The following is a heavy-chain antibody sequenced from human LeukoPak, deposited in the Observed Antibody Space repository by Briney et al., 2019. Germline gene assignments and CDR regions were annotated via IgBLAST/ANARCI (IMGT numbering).Heavy chain of an antibody. CDR2: IYHSGST. D-gene: IGHD6-13*01. CDR3: ARVGQQLVRGWFDP. CDR1: GDSISSYF. V-gene: IGHV4-38-2*02. Sequence: SETLSLTCTVSGDSISSYFWSLIRQPPGKGLEWIGSIYHSGSTYYNPSLKSRVTISVDTSKNQFSLKLSSVTAADTAVYYCARVGQQLVRGWFDPWGQGTLVTVSS. J-gene: IGHJ5*02.